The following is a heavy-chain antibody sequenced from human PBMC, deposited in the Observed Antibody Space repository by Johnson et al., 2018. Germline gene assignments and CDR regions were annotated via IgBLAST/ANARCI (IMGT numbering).Heavy chain of an antibody. CDR1: GFTFSSYA. V-gene: IGHV3-30-3*01. CDR2: ISYEGSNK. J-gene: IGHJ6*03. CDR3: AKVGMGSGSYKYYYMDV. Sequence: QVQLQESGGGLVQPGGSLRLSCAASGFTFSSYAMHWVRQAPGKGLEWVAVISYEGSNKYYADSVKGRFTISSDNSKNTLYLQMNSLIAEDTALYYCAKVGMGSGSYKYYYMDVWGKGTTVTVSS. D-gene: IGHD3-10*01.